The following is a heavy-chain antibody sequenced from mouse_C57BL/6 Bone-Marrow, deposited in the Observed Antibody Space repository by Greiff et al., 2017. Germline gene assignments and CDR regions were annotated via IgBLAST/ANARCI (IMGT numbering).Heavy chain of an antibody. CDR2: INSDGGST. J-gene: IGHJ1*03. CDR1: EYEFPSHD. V-gene: IGHV5-2*01. CDR3: ARHRDYYGSSWYFDV. D-gene: IGHD1-1*01. Sequence: DVKLVESGGGLVQPGESLKLSCESNEYEFPSHDMSWVRKTPEKRLELVAAINSDGGSTYYPDTMERRFIISRDNTKKTLYLQMSSLRSEDTALYYCARHRDYYGSSWYFDVWGTGTTVTVSS.